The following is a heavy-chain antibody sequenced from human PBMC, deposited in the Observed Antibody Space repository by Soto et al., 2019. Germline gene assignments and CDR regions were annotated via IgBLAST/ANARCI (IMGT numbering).Heavy chain of an antibody. Sequence: GDSLKISCAASGFTFTRYSMNWVRQAPGKGLEWVSSISSTTNYIYYGDSMKGRFTISRDNAKNSLYLEMNSLRAEDTAVYYCARESEDLTSNFDYWAQGTLVTVSS. V-gene: IGHV3-21*06. CDR2: ISSTTNYI. CDR3: ARESEDLTSNFDY. J-gene: IGHJ4*02. CDR1: GFTFTRYS.